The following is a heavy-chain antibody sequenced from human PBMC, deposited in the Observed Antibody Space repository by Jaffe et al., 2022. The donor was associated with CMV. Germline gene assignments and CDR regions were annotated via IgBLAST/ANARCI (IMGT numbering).Heavy chain of an antibody. J-gene: IGHJ5*02. V-gene: IGHV5-51*01. CDR1: GYSFTSYW. Sequence: EVQLVQSGAEVKKPGESLKISCKGSGYSFTSYWIGWVRQMPGKGLEWMGIIYPGDSDTRYSPSFQGQVTISADKSISTAYLQWSSLKASDTAMYYCARRRHEYCSGGSCYRWFDPWGQGTLVTVSS. D-gene: IGHD2-15*01. CDR2: IYPGDSDT. CDR3: ARRRHEYCSGGSCYRWFDP.